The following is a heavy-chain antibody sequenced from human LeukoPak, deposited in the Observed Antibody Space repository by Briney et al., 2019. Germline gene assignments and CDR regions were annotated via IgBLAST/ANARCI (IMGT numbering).Heavy chain of an antibody. CDR2: IVVGSGNT. J-gene: IGHJ6*02. Sequence: GPSVTVSYKASGFTFTSSAMQWVRQARGQRREWIGWIVVGSGNTNYAQKFQERVTITRDMSTSTAYMELSSLRSEDTAVYYCAAESSPAPFYYYGMDVWGQGTTVTVSS. CDR1: GFTFTSSA. D-gene: IGHD6-6*01. V-gene: IGHV1-58*02. CDR3: AAESSPAPFYYYGMDV.